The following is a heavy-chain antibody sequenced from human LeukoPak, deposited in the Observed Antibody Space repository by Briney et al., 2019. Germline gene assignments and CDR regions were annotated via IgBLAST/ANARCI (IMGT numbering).Heavy chain of an antibody. D-gene: IGHD4-23*01. J-gene: IGHJ4*02. CDR2: IIGGAGST. Sequence: GGSLRLSCAASGFSFSSHGMSWVRLAPGKGLEWVSGIIGGAGSTYYADSVKGRFTISRDNSKNTLYLQMNSLRAEDTAVYYCARRAGGYSHPYDYWGQGILVTVSS. V-gene: IGHV3-23*01. CDR1: GFSFSSHG. CDR3: ARRAGGYSHPYDY.